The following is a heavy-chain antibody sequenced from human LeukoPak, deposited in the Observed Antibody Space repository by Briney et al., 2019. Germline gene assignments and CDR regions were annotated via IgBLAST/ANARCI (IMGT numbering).Heavy chain of an antibody. D-gene: IGHD4-17*01. V-gene: IGHV3-33*01. J-gene: IGHJ2*01. CDR2: IWYDGSNK. Sequence: GRSLRLSCAAAVFIFSSYGMHGVHQAPGKRLEWVAVIWYDGSNKYYADSVKGRFTISTDKSKNTLYLQRNSLRAEDTAVYYCARDRYGDYGWYFDLWGRGTLVTVSS. CDR1: VFIFSSYG. CDR3: ARDRYGDYGWYFDL.